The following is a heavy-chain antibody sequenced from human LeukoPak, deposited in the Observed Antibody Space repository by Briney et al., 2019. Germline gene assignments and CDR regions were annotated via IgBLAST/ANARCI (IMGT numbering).Heavy chain of an antibody. CDR3: ARENSGSYREFDY. Sequence: SETLSLTCTVSGGSISRYYWSWLRQPAGKGLEWIGRIYTSGSTNYNASLKSRVSMSVHTSKNQFSLKLSSVTAADTAVFYCARENSGSYREFDYWGQGTLVTVSS. CDR1: GGSISRYY. CDR2: IYTSGST. D-gene: IGHD1-26*01. V-gene: IGHV4-4*07. J-gene: IGHJ4*02.